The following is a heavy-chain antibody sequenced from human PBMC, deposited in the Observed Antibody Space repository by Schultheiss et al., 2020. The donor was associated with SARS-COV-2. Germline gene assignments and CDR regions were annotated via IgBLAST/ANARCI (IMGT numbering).Heavy chain of an antibody. D-gene: IGHD1-7*01. Sequence: SQTLSLTCIVSGASVSSGTYSWSWIRQPAGKGLEWIGEINHSGSTNYNPSLKSRVTISVDTSKNQFSLKLSSVTAADTAVYYCARRGWNFFFDFWGQGTLVTVSS. V-gene: IGHV4-61*10. J-gene: IGHJ4*02. CDR2: INHSGST. CDR3: ARRGWNFFFDF. CDR1: GASVSSGTYS.